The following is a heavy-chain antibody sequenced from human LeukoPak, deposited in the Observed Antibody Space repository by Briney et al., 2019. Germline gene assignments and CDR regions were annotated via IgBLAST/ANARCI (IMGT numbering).Heavy chain of an antibody. D-gene: IGHD1-26*01. Sequence: ASVKVSCKASGGTFSSYAISWVRQAPGQGLEWMGRIIPILGIANYAQKFQGRVTITADKSTSTAYMELSSLRSEDTAVYYCARVLRVVGATNGYYFDYWGQGTLVTVSS. CDR1: GGTFSSYA. J-gene: IGHJ4*02. CDR2: IIPILGIA. V-gene: IGHV1-69*04. CDR3: ARVLRVVGATNGYYFDY.